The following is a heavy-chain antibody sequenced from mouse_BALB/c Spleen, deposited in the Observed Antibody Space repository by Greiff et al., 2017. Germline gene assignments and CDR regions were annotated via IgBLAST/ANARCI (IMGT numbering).Heavy chain of an antibody. CDR2: ISNGGGST. J-gene: IGHJ2*01. CDR1: GFTFSSYT. V-gene: IGHV5-12-2*01. Sequence: EVKLMESGGGLVQPGGSLKLSCAASGFTFSSYTMSWVRQTPEKRLEWVAYISNGGGSTYYPDTVKGRFTISRDNAKNTLYLQMSSLKSEDTAMYYCARSTMITTGFDYWGQGTTLTVSS. D-gene: IGHD2-4*01. CDR3: ARSTMITTGFDY.